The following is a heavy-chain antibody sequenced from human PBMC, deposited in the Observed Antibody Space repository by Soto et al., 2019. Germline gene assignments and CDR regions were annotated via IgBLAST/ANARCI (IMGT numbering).Heavy chain of an antibody. J-gene: IGHJ6*02. CDR3: AREIGSSGYYPYYYYGMDV. D-gene: IGHD3-22*01. CDR2: INAGNGNT. CDR1: GYTFTSYA. Sequence: ASVKVSCKASGYTFTSYAMHWVRQAPGQRLEWMGWINAGNGNTKYSQKFQGRVTITRDTSASTAYMELSSLRSEDTAVYYCAREIGSSGYYPYYYYGMDVWGQGTTVTVSS. V-gene: IGHV1-3*01.